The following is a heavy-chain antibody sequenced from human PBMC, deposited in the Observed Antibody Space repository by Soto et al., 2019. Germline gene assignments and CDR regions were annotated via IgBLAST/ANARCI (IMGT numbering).Heavy chain of an antibody. CDR2: ISGSGGST. CDR1: GFTFSSYA. CDR3: AKNPYDSSGYPYYFDY. J-gene: IGHJ4*02. D-gene: IGHD3-22*01. Sequence: EVQLVESGGGLVQPGGSLRLSCAASGFTFSSYAMSWVRQAPGKGLEWVSAISGSGGSTYYADSVKGRFTISRDNSKNTLYLQMNSLRAEDTAVYYCAKNPYDSSGYPYYFDYWGQGTLVTVSS. V-gene: IGHV3-23*04.